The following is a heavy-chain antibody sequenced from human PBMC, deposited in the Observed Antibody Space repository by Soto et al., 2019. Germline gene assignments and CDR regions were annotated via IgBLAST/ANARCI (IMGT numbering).Heavy chain of an antibody. D-gene: IGHD3-10*01. CDR1: GGSFSGYY. J-gene: IGHJ4*02. CDR3: ARAPMVRGPYDY. Sequence: PSETLSLTCAVYGGSFSGYYWSWIRQPPGKGLEWIGEINHSGSTNYNPSLKSRVTISVDTSKNQFSLKLSSVTAADTAVYYCARAPMVRGPYDYWGQGTLVTVSS. V-gene: IGHV4-34*01. CDR2: INHSGST.